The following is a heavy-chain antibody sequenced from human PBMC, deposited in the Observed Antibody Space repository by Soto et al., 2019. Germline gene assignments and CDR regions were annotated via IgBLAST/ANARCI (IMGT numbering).Heavy chain of an antibody. CDR3: AHAMLYCTGGSCSTWFDS. Sequence: QITLKESGPTLVKPTQTLTLTCTFSGFSLSTHGVGVGWIRQPAGKALEWLALIYWDDDKRYSAYLNSRLTITKDTSKNQVVLTMTNVDPVDTATFYCAHAMLYCTGGSCSTWFDSWGPGTLVTVSS. CDR1: GFSLSTHGVG. V-gene: IGHV2-5*02. J-gene: IGHJ5*01. CDR2: IYWDDDK. D-gene: IGHD2-15*01.